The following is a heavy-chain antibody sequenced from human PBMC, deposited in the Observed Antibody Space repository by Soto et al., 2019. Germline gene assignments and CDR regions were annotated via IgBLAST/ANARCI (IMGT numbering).Heavy chain of an antibody. J-gene: IGHJ6*02. V-gene: IGHV4-30-4*01. CDR2: IYYSGNT. CDR3: AGSSLYGMDV. Sequence: PSETLSLTCSVSGGSISSGSFNWIWLRQPPGMGLEWIGNIYYSGNTYYNPSLKSRLIISIDTSKTQFSLKVGSVISAHTAVYYCAGSSLYGMDVWGQGTTVTVS. D-gene: IGHD3-10*01. CDR1: GGSISSGSFN.